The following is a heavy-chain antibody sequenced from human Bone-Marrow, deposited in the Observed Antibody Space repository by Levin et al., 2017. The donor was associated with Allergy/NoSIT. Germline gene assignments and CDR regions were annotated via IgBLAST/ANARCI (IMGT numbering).Heavy chain of an antibody. V-gene: IGHV4-59*01. CDR1: GGSISTYY. J-gene: IGHJ4*02. CDR3: ARGAPYCGGDCDSVWDY. D-gene: IGHD2-21*02. CDR2: IYYSGNT. Sequence: MSSETLSLTCTVSGGSISTYYWSWIRQPPGKGLEWIGYIYYSGNTNYNPSLKSRVTISVDTSKNQFSLKLSSVTAADTAVYYCARGAPYCGGDCDSVWDYWGQGTLVTVSS.